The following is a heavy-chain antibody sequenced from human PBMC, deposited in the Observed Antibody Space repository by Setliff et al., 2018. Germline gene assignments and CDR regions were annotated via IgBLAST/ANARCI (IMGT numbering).Heavy chain of an antibody. CDR1: GFTFGTYT. J-gene: IGHJ4*01. CDR2: ISRDSLHI. CDR3: GSGLQPDYPDF. D-gene: IGHD2-15*01. V-gene: IGHV3-21*01. Sequence: PGGSLRLSCVGSGFTFGTYTMNWIRQAPGKGLEWVSSISRDSLHIYYADSLEGRFTISRDNARRTVYLQMNSLGVEDTAIYYCGSGLQPDYPDFWGQGTLVTVSS.